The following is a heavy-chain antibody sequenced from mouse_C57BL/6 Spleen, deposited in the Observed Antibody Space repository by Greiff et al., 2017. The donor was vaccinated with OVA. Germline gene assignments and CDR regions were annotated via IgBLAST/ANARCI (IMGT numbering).Heavy chain of an antibody. J-gene: IGHJ4*01. D-gene: IGHD1-1*01. V-gene: IGHV5-6*01. CDR1: GFTFSSYG. Sequence: EVKLVESGGDLVKPGGSLKLSCAASGFTFSSYGMSWVRQTPDKRLEWVATISSGGSYTYYPDSVKGRFTISRDNAKNTLYLQMSSLKSEDTAMYYCGRITTVVAEGAMDYWGQGTSVTVSS. CDR2: ISSGGSYT. CDR3: GRITTVVAEGAMDY.